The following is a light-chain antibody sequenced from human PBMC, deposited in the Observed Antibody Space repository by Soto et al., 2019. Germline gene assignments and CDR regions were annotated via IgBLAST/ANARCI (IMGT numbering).Light chain of an antibody. J-gene: IGKJ4*02. CDR2: AAS. Sequence: DLQMTHSPSSLSASVEDRVIITCRASQSISNHLNWYQQKPGKAPKLLIFAASSLQSGVPSRFSGSGSGTEITLSIICLQPDDSATYSWQQYDSYPLSFGGGTKV. CDR3: QQYDSYPLS. V-gene: IGKV1-39*01. CDR1: QSISNH.